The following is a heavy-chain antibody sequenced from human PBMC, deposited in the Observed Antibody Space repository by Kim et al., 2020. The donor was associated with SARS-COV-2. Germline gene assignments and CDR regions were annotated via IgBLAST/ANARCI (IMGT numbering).Heavy chain of an antibody. J-gene: IGHJ6*03. Sequence: PGSVKGRFTISRENAKNALYLQMNSRRAGDTAVYYCARGASYSYYYYMDVWGKGTTVTVSS. CDR3: ARGASYSYYYYMDV. V-gene: IGHV3-13*01.